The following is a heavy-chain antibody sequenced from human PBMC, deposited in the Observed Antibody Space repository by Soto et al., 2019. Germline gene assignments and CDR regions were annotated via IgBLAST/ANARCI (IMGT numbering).Heavy chain of an antibody. J-gene: IGHJ4*02. CDR2: ISAYNGNT. CDR1: GYTFTTYV. Sequence: ASVKVSCKASGYTFTTYVMHWVRQAPGQGLEWMGWISAYNGNTNYAQKLQGRVTMTTDTSTSTAYMELRSLRSDDTAVYYCARDTVPAAPEIFDDRGQGTPVTVSS. V-gene: IGHV1-18*01. D-gene: IGHD2-2*01. CDR3: ARDTVPAAPEIFDD.